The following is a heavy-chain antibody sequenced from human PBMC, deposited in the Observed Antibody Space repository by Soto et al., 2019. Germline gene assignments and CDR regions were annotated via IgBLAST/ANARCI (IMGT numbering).Heavy chain of an antibody. Sequence: PSETLSLTCTVSGGSISSGGYYWSWIRQHPGKGLEWIGYIYYSGSTYYNPSLKSRVTVSVDTSKNQFSLKLSSVTAADTAVYYCARAHGIETYYDFWSVNYYYYYGMDVWGEGTTVTVSS. CDR3: ARAHGIETYYDFWSVNYYYYYGMDV. V-gene: IGHV4-31*03. CDR2: IYYSGST. CDR1: GGSISSGGYY. D-gene: IGHD3-3*01. J-gene: IGHJ6*01.